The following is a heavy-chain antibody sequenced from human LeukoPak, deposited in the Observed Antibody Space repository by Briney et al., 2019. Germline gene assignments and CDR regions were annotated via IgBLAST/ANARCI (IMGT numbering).Heavy chain of an antibody. CDR3: AIPPLSGTGSSRPLAEMDV. V-gene: IGHV3-74*01. CDR1: GFTFSSYW. Sequence: GGSLRLSCAASGFTFSSYWMHWVRQAPGKGLVWVSRINSDGSSTSYADSVKGRFTISRDNAKNTLYLQMNSLRAEDTAVYYCAIPPLSGTGSSRPLAEMDVWGQGTTVTVSS. D-gene: IGHD3-10*01. J-gene: IGHJ6*02. CDR2: INSDGSST.